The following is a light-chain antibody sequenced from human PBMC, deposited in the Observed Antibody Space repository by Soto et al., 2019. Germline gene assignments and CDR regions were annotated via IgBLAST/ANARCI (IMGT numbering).Light chain of an antibody. CDR1: SSDVGGYNY. J-gene: IGLJ2*01. CDR3: SSFAGNNNLV. Sequence: QSALTQPPSASGSPGQSVTISCTGTSSDVGGYNYVSWYQQHPGKAPKLMIAEVSKRPSGVPDRFSGSKSGNTASLTVSGLQAEDEADYYCSSFAGNNNLVFGGGTKLTDL. CDR2: EVS. V-gene: IGLV2-8*01.